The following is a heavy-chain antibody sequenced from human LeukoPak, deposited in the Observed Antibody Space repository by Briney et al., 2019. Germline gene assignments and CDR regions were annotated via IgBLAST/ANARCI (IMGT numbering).Heavy chain of an antibody. CDR3: ARDGVLWFGELSSRGNDY. V-gene: IGHV1-18*01. CDR1: GYTFTTYV. J-gene: IGHJ4*02. CDR2: ISAYNGNT. D-gene: IGHD3-10*01. Sequence: ASVKVSCKTSGYTFTTYVFNWVRQAPGQGLEWMGWISAYNGNTNYAQKLQGRVTMTTDTSTSTAYMELRSLRSDDTAVYYCARDGVLWFGELSSRGNDYWGQGTLVTVSS.